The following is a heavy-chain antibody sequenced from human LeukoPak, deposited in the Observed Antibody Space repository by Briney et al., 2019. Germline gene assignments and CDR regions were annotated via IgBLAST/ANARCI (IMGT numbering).Heavy chain of an antibody. CDR2: IRYDGSNK. J-gene: IGHJ6*03. Sequence: GGSLRLSCAASGFTFSSYGMHWVRQAPGKGLEWVAFIRYDGSNKYYADSVKGRFTISRDNSKNTLHLQMSSLRAEDTAVYYCAKDRRPAGYYYYYYMDVWGKGTTVTVSS. CDR3: AKDRRPAGYYYYYYMDV. D-gene: IGHD6-13*01. V-gene: IGHV3-30*02. CDR1: GFTFSSYG.